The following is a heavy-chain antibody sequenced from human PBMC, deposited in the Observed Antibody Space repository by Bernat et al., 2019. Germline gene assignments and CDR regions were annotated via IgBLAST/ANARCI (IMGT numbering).Heavy chain of an antibody. V-gene: IGHV4-34*01. CDR3: ARVRIGARWYFDI. CDR2: INQSEDT. J-gene: IGHJ2*01. D-gene: IGHD6-6*01. CDR1: GGSFSGYY. Sequence: QVQLQQWGAGLLKPSETLSLTRAVYGGSFSGYYWSWIRQSPGKGLEWIGEINQSEDTNYTPSLKSRISISVDTSKNQFSLKLTSVTAADTAVYFCARVRIGARWYFDIWGRGTLVTVSS.